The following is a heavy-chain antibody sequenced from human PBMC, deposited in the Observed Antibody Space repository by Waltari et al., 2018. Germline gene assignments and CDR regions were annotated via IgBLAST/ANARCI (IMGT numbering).Heavy chain of an antibody. CDR1: GFNFLSYG. J-gene: IGHJ6*02. V-gene: IGHV3-30*18. Sequence: QVLLVESGGGVVQPGRSLRLSCAASGFNFLSYGMHWVRQAPGKGPEWVAVRSDEGSTKYYADSVKGRFTISRDNSMHTLDLQMNNLRHEDTGVYYCAKVARVAGYYYTGMDVWGQGTTVTVSS. CDR3: AKVARVAGYYYTGMDV. CDR2: RSDEGSTK. D-gene: IGHD6-19*01.